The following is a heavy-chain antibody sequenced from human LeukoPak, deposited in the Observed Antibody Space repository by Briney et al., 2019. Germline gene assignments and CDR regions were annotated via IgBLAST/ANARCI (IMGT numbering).Heavy chain of an antibody. J-gene: IGHJ4*02. CDR1: GYTFTSYA. D-gene: IGHD6-6*01. Sequence: GASVKVSCKASGYTFTSYAIHWVRQAPGQRLEWMGWISAGNGNTKYSQNFQGRVTFISNTSATTAFMELSSLRSDDTAVYYCARSASAARTFDYWGQGTLVTVSS. CDR2: ISAGNGNT. CDR3: ARSASAARTFDY. V-gene: IGHV1-3*01.